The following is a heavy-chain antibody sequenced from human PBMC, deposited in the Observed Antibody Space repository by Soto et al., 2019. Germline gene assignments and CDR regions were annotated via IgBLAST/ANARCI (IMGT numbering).Heavy chain of an antibody. CDR1: GFTFSSYA. J-gene: IGHJ4*02. V-gene: IGHV3-30-3*01. CDR3: ARGRGWYEGYFDY. CDR2: ISYDGSNK. Sequence: QVQLVESGGGVVQPGRSLRLSCAASGFTFSSYAMHWVRQAPGKGLEWVAVISYDGSNKYYADSVKGRFTISRDNSKNTLYLQMNSRRAEDTAVYYCARGRGWYEGYFDYWGQGILVTVSS. D-gene: IGHD6-19*01.